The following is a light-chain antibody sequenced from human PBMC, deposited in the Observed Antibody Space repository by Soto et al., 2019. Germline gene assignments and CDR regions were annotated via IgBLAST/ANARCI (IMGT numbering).Light chain of an antibody. Sequence: DIQMTQSPSSLSASVGDSVTITCRARQTINKYLNWYQHKPGKPPKLLVFAASSLQTGVPTRFSGCGAGTYFTLPINNLQYEVFATYYWQQSCAIPGTFGLYTGVEI. CDR2: AAS. J-gene: IGKJ1*01. V-gene: IGKV1-39*01. CDR3: QQSCAIPGT. CDR1: QTINKY.